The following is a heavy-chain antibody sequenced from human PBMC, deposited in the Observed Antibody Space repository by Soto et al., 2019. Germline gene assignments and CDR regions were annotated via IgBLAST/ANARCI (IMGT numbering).Heavy chain of an antibody. CDR1: DDSFRGAEYY. CDR3: ARGPAYIDGWRTFDL. V-gene: IGHV4-61*08. D-gene: IGHD6-19*01. Sequence: SETLSLTCTVSDDSFRGAEYYWSWIRQPLGKGPEWIGYTYYNGDTKYNPALRSRVTMSEDTSKNQFSLRLSSVTAADTAVYFCARGPAYIDGWRTFDLWGRGILVTVSS. J-gene: IGHJ5*02. CDR2: TYYNGDT.